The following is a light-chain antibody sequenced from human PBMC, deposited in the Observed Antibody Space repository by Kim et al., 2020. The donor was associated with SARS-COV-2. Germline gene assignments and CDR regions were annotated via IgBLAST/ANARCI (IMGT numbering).Light chain of an antibody. V-gene: IGKV1-5*01. CDR3: QQYGTYWT. J-gene: IGKJ1*01. Sequence: DIQMNQSPSTVSASVGDRVIITCRASQNVGNWVAWYQQKPGKAPNLLLYDASSLESGVPSRFSGSGSGTEFTLTISSLQADDFATYYCQQYGTYWTFGQGTKVDIK. CDR2: DAS. CDR1: QNVGNW.